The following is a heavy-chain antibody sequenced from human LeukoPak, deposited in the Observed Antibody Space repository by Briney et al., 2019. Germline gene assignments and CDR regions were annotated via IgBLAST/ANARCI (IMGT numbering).Heavy chain of an antibody. CDR2: IYYSGST. J-gene: IGHJ4*02. CDR3: ARHGSVSYSNYVFDY. CDR1: GGSISSYY. Sequence: PSETLSLTCTVSGGSISSYYWSWIRQPPGKGLEWIGYIYYSGSTNYNPSLKSRVTISVDTSKNQFSLKLSSVTAADTAVYYCARHGSVSYSNYVFDYWGQGTLVTVSS. D-gene: IGHD4-11*01. V-gene: IGHV4-59*08.